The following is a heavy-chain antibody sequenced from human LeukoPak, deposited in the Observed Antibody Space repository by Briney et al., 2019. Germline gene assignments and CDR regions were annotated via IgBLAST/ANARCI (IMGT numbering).Heavy chain of an antibody. V-gene: IGHV3-53*01. CDR2: IYSVGST. CDR1: GFTVSSNY. D-gene: IGHD2-15*01. Sequence: PGGSLRLSCAASGFTVSSNYMSWVRQAPGKGLEWVSVIYSVGSTYYADSVRGRFTISRDNSKNTLYLQMNSLRAEDTAVYYCARDYCSGGSCHFDYWGQGTLVTVSS. CDR3: ARDYCSGGSCHFDY. J-gene: IGHJ4*02.